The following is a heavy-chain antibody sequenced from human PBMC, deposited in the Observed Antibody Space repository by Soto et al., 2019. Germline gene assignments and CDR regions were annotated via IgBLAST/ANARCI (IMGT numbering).Heavy chain of an antibody. Sequence: QVQLQQWGAGLLKPSETLSLTCAVYGGSFSGYYWSWIRQPPGKGLELIGEINHSGSTNYNPSLKGPVTTAVDTSKNQFSLKLRSVTAADTAVYYCARGLMGWLQRNWFDPWGQGTLVTVSS. CDR1: GGSFSGYY. CDR3: ARGLMGWLQRNWFDP. D-gene: IGHD5-12*01. CDR2: INHSGST. V-gene: IGHV4-34*01. J-gene: IGHJ5*02.